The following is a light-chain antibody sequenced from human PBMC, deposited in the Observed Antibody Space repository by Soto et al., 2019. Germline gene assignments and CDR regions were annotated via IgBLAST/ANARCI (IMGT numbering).Light chain of an antibody. CDR3: QQSSSWHT. CDR2: DAS. Sequence: EIVLTQSPATLSLSPWERATLSCRASQSVSSYLAWYQQKPGQAPRLLIYDASNRATGIPARFSGSGSGTDFTLTISSLEPEDSAIYYCQQSSSWHTFGQGTKVDIK. J-gene: IGKJ1*01. V-gene: IGKV3-11*01. CDR1: QSVSSY.